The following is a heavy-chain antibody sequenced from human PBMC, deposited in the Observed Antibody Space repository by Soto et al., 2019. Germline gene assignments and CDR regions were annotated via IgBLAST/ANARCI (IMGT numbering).Heavy chain of an antibody. V-gene: IGHV4-59*08. CDR1: GGSISSYY. Sequence: SETLSLTCTVSGGSISSYYWSWIRQPPEKGLEWIGYIYYSGSTNYNPSLKSRVTISVDTSKNQFPLRLSSVTAADTAMYYCARHSPLRYFDWLGFDPWGQGTLVTVSS. CDR2: IYYSGST. D-gene: IGHD3-9*01. J-gene: IGHJ5*02. CDR3: ARHSPLRYFDWLGFDP.